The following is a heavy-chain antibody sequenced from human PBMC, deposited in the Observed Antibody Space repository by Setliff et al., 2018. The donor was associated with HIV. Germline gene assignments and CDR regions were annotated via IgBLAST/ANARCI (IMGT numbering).Heavy chain of an antibody. CDR2: IFPGDSDT. CDR1: GYGFTGYW. Sequence: PGESLKISCKGSGYGFTGYWIGWVRQMPGKGLEWMGIIFPGDSDTRYNPSFEGQVTISADKSISTAYLQWSSLKASDTAIYYCTRQGDFGQWGDYWGQGAQVTVSS. J-gene: IGHJ4*02. CDR3: TRQGDFGQWGDY. V-gene: IGHV5-51*01. D-gene: IGHD4-17*01.